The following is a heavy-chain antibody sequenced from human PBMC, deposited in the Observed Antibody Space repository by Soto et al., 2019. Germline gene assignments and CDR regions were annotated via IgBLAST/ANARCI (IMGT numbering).Heavy chain of an antibody. CDR3: ARVTRYYYDSSGYYPIFDY. CDR2: IYYSGST. J-gene: IGHJ4*02. D-gene: IGHD3-22*01. V-gene: IGHV4-59*01. Sequence: PSETLSLTCTVSGGSISSYYWSWIRQPPGKGLEWIGYIYYSGSTNYNPSLKSRVTISVDTSKNQFSLKPSSVTAADTAVYYCARVTRYYYDSSGYYPIFDYWGQGTLVTVSS. CDR1: GGSISSYY.